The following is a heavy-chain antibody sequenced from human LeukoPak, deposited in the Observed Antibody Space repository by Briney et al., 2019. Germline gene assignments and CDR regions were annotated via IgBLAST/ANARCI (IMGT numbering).Heavy chain of an antibody. CDR1: GFTFRSYS. V-gene: IGHV3-21*04. Sequence: GGSLRLSCAASGFTFRSYSMNWVRQAPGKGLEWVSAIDPSSTYIYYADSVKGRFTISRDNSKNTLYLQMNSLRAEDTAVYYCAKDRFSRIAVMGYFDYWGQGTLVTVSS. CDR3: AKDRFSRIAVMGYFDY. J-gene: IGHJ4*02. D-gene: IGHD6-19*01. CDR2: IDPSSTYI.